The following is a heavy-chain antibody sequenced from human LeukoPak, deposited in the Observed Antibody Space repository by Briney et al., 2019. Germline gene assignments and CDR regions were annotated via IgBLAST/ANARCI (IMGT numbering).Heavy chain of an antibody. D-gene: IGHD3-9*01. CDR2: IYHSGIT. J-gene: IGHJ4*02. V-gene: IGHV4-38-2*02. Sequence: SETLSLTCTVSGSSISSGVYYWSWIRQPPGKGLEWIGNIYHSGITYYTPSLKSRVTISVDTSKNQFYLKLNSVTAADTAVYYCARAVGSFDWLPLFDYWGQGTLVTVSS. CDR1: GSSISSGVYY. CDR3: ARAVGSFDWLPLFDY.